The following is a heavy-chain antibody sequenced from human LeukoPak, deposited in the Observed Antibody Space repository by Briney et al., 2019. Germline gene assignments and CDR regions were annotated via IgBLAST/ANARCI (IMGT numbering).Heavy chain of an antibody. V-gene: IGHV4-59*01. D-gene: IGHD6-13*01. Sequence: SETLSLTCTVSGGSISSYYWSWIRQPPGRGLGWIGYIYYSGTTNYNPSLKSRVTISVDTSKNQFSLKLSSVTAADTAVYYCARGVYIAAAQYGYWGQGTLVTVSS. CDR3: ARGVYIAAAQYGY. CDR1: GGSISSYY. J-gene: IGHJ4*02. CDR2: IYYSGTT.